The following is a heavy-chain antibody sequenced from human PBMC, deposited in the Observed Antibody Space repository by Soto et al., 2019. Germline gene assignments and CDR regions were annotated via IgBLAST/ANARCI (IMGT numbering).Heavy chain of an antibody. CDR3: TTVSGDIHYYYYYGMDV. Sequence: GGSLRLSCAASGFTFSNAWMNWVRQAPGKGLEWVGRIKSKTDGGTTDYATPVKGRFTISRDDSKNTLYLQMNSLKTEDTAVYFCTTVSGDIHYYYYYGMDVWGQGTMVTVSS. D-gene: IGHD4-17*01. V-gene: IGHV3-15*07. CDR2: IKSKTDGGTT. J-gene: IGHJ6*02. CDR1: GFTFSNAW.